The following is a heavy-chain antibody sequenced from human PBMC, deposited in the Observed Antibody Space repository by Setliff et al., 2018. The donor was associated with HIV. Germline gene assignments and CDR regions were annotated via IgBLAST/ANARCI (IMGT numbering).Heavy chain of an antibody. J-gene: IGHJ4*02. CDR1: GYTFTSYG. Sequence: ASVKVSCKASGYTFTSYGISWVRQAPGQGLEWMGIINPSGGRTSYTQKFQGRVTMTRDTSTSTVYMELSSLRSEDTAVYYCARASYYYDSSGSFYFDYWGQGTLVTVSS. V-gene: IGHV1-46*01. CDR2: INPSGGRT. CDR3: ARASYYYDSSGSFYFDY. D-gene: IGHD3-22*01.